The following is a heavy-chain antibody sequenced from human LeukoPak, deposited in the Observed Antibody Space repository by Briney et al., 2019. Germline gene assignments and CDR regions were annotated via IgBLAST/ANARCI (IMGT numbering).Heavy chain of an antibody. CDR3: ARENPVPAATYFDY. V-gene: IGHV4-59*01. J-gene: IGHJ4*02. CDR1: GFTFSDYY. Sequence: GSLRLSCAASGFTFSDYYMSWIRQPPGKGLEWIGYIYYSGSTNYNPSLKSRVTISVDTSKNQFSLKLSSVTAADTAVYYCARENPVPAATYFDYWGQGTLVTVSS. D-gene: IGHD2-2*01. CDR2: IYYSGST.